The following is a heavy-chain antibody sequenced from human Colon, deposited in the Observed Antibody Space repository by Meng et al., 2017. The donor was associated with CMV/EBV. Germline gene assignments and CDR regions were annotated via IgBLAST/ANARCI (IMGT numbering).Heavy chain of an antibody. CDR1: GFSFSSYG. J-gene: IGHJ6*01. V-gene: IGHV3-30*02. CDR3: GKGGDFYGSGSDYDLRSDDYDMDV. CDR2: IRYDGKTQ. D-gene: IGHD3-10*01. Sequence: GGSLRLSCEASGFSFSSYGMHWVRQAPGKGLEWVASIRYDGKTQNYLDSMKGRLTISRDNSMNTLYLQLSSLRVEDTAVYYCGKGGDFYGSGSDYDLRSDDYDMDVWGQGTTVTVSS.